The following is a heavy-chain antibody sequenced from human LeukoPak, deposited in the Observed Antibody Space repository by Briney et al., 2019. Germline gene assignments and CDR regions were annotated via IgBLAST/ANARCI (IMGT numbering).Heavy chain of an antibody. J-gene: IGHJ6*04. CDR1: GFTFSSYE. Sequence: GGSLRLSCAASGFTFSSYEMNWVRQAPGKGLEWVSYISSSGSTIYYADSVKGRFTISRDNAKNSLYLQMNSLRAEDTAVYYCAELGITMVGGGWGKGTTVTISS. D-gene: IGHD3-10*02. CDR2: ISSSGSTI. V-gene: IGHV3-48*03. CDR3: AELGITMVGGG.